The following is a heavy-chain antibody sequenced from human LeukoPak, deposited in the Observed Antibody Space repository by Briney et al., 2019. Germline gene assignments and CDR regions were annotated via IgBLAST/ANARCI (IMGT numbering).Heavy chain of an antibody. D-gene: IGHD3-16*01. CDR1: GFTVNSNS. CDR3: AKFGGVVAGY. J-gene: IGHJ4*02. Sequence: PGGSLRLYCTVSGFTVNSNSMSWLRQAPGKGLEGVSFIYSDNTHYSHYVKGRFTISRDNSKNTLYLQMNSLRAEDTAVYYCAKFGGVVAGYWGQGTLVTVSS. CDR2: IYSDNT. V-gene: IGHV3-53*01.